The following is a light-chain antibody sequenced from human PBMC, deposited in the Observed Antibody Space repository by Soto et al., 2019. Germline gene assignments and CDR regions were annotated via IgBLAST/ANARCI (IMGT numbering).Light chain of an antibody. CDR3: CPYTFTSTHV. V-gene: IGLV2-14*01. Sequence: QSVLTQPASVSGSPAHSITISCTGTSSDVGGYNYVSWYQHHPGEAPKLIIYQVTYRPSGVANRCYGSDSGNTASLSISGPQADGEADYYCCPYTFTSTHVVGTGTKVTVL. CDR1: SSDVGGYNY. J-gene: IGLJ1*01. CDR2: QVT.